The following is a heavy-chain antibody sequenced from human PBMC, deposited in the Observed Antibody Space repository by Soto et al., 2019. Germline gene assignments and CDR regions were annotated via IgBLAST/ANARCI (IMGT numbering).Heavy chain of an antibody. CDR2: MNPNSGNT. J-gene: IGHJ4*02. CDR1: GYTFTSYD. Sequence: ASVKVSCKASGYTFTSYDINWVRQATGQGLEWMGWMNPNSGNTGYAQKLQGRVTMTRNTPISTAYMELSSLRSEDTAVYYCARGPVVGATNDYWGQGTLVTVSS. CDR3: ARGPVVGATNDY. D-gene: IGHD1-26*01. V-gene: IGHV1-8*01.